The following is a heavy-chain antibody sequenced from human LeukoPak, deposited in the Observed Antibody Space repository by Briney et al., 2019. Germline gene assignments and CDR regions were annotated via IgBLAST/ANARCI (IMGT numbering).Heavy chain of an antibody. D-gene: IGHD1-26*01. J-gene: IGHJ4*02. CDR3: ARDKPYSGSPYDFDF. V-gene: IGHV3-48*01. Sequence: GGSLRLSCAASGFTFSTYNMNWARQAPGKGLEWVSSISSSSDTIYYADSVKGRFTISRDNAKNSLNLQMSSLRAEDTAVYYCARDKPYSGSPYDFDFWGQGTLVTVSS. CDR2: ISSSSDTI. CDR1: GFTFSTYN.